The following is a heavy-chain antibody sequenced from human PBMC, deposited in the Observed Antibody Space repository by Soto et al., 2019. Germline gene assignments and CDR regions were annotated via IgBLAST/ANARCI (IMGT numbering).Heavy chain of an antibody. J-gene: IGHJ4*02. CDR3: ARDSVGSGYD. V-gene: IGHV4-59*01. D-gene: IGHD5-12*01. CDR1: GGSISGYY. CDR2: IYYSGYT. Sequence: QVQLPESGPGLVKPSETLSLTCAVSGGSISGYYWSWIRQPPGKRLEWIGYIYYSGYTNYNPSLQSRVTIPVDRSKNQFSLELRSVTASDTAVYYCARDSVGSGYDWGQGTLVTVSS.